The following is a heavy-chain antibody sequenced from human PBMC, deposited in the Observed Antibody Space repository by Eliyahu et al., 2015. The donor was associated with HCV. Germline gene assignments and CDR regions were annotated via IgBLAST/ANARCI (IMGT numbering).Heavy chain of an antibody. CDR1: EYSFTSYW. CDR3: ARSPGYCSGASCFDWYFDL. D-gene: IGHD2-15*01. V-gene: IGHV5-51*01. J-gene: IGHJ2*01. Sequence: EVQLVQSGAEVKKPGESLKISCKGSEYSFTSYWIGWVRQMPGKGLEWMGIXYPGDSETRYSPSFQGQVTISADKSISTAYLQWSSLKASDTAMYYCARSPGYCSGASCFDWYFDLWGRGTLVTVSS. CDR2: XYPGDSET.